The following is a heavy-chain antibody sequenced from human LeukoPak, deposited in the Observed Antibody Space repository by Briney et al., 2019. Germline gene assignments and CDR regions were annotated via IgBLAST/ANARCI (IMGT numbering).Heavy chain of an antibody. V-gene: IGHV3-7*01. CDR3: ARDKIEGPTKLDY. J-gene: IGHJ4*02. D-gene: IGHD1-1*01. CDR2: IKQDESEK. CDR1: GFTFSSYW. Sequence: GGSLRLSCAASGFTFSSYWMSWVRQAPGKGLEWVANIKQDESEKYYVDSVKGRFTISRDNAKNSLYLQMNSLRAEDTAVHYCARDKIEGPTKLDYWGQGILVTVSS.